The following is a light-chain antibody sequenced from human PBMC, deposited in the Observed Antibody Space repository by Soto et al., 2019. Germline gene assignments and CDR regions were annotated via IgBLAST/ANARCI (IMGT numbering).Light chain of an antibody. V-gene: IGLV1-40*01. CDR2: DNT. CDR1: TSNLGAGYD. Sequence: QSVLTQPASVSGAPGQTVPISCTGTTSNLGAGYDVHWYRHLPGTAPTLLISDNTNRPSGVPDRFSGSKSGTSASLAISGLQSEDEADYYCQSYDNSLRAYVFGPGTRSPS. CDR3: QSYDNSLRAYV. J-gene: IGLJ1*01.